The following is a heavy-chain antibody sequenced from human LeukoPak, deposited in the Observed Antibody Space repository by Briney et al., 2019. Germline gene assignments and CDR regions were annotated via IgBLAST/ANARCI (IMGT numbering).Heavy chain of an antibody. V-gene: IGHV3-7*03. D-gene: IGHD6-13*01. CDR3: ARARDSSWDY. Sequence: GGSLRLSCAASGFTFSSYWMSWVRQAPRKGLEWVANIKDDGSEKYYVDSVKGRFTISRDDAKNSLYLQMNSLRAEDTAVYYCARARDSSWDYWGQGTLVTVSS. CDR2: IKDDGSEK. CDR1: GFTFSSYW. J-gene: IGHJ4*02.